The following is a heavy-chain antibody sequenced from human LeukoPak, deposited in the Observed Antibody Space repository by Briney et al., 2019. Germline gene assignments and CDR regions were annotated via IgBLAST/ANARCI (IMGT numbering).Heavy chain of an antibody. J-gene: IGHJ4*02. Sequence: SETLSLTCTVSGGSVSSGSYYWSWIRQPPGKGLEWLGYIYYSGSTNYNPSLKSRVTISVDTSKNQFSLKLSSVTAADTAVYYCARVHSSSWSRGVDYWGQGTLVTVSS. CDR1: GGSVSSGSYY. CDR2: IYYSGST. CDR3: ARVHSSSWSRGVDY. V-gene: IGHV4-61*01. D-gene: IGHD6-13*01.